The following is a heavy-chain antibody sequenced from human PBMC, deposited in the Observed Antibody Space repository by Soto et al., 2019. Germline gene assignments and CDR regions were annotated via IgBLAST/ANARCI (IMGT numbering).Heavy chain of an antibody. CDR1: GRSISSYY. D-gene: IGHD6-19*01. V-gene: IGHV4-59*01. CDR3: ARAGSGWYVYFDY. CDR2: IYYSGST. Sequence: QVQLQESGPGLVKPSETLSLTCTVSGRSISSYYWSWIRQPPGKGLEWIGYIYYSGSTNYNPSLKSRVTISVDTSKNQLSLKLSSVTAADTAVYYCARAGSGWYVYFDYWGQGTLVTVSS. J-gene: IGHJ4*02.